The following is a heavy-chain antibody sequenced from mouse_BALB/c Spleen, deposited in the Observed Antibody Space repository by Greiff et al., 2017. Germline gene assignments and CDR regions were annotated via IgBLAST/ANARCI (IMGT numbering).Heavy chain of an antibody. CDR1: GFTFSDYG. D-gene: IGHD2-10*01. CDR3: ARAAYYGTSYWYFDV. J-gene: IGHJ1*01. Sequence: EVMLVESGGGLVQPGGSRKLSCAASGFTFSDYGMAWVRQAPGKGPEWVAFISNLAYSIYYADTVTGRFTISRENAKNTLYLEMSSLRSEDTAMYYCARAAYYGTSYWYFDVWGAGTTVTVSS. V-gene: IGHV5-15*02. CDR2: ISNLAYSI.